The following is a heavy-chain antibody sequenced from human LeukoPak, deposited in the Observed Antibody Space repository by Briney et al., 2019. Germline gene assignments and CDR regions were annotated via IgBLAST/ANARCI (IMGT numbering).Heavy chain of an antibody. J-gene: IGHJ4*02. CDR2: ISGVGGST. V-gene: IGHV3-43*02. CDR1: GVTFYDYA. CDR3: AKIVHCSSTSCYADDFDY. D-gene: IGHD2-2*01. Sequence: GGTLRLSCAVSGVTFYDYAMNWVRQAPGKGLEWVCLISGVGGSTYYADSVKGRFTISRDHSNNSLYLQMNSLRTEDTALYYCAKIVHCSSTSCYADDFDYWGQGTLVTVSS.